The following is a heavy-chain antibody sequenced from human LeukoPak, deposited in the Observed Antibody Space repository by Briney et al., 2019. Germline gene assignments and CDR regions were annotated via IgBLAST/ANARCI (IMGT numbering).Heavy chain of an antibody. Sequence: GASVKVSCKTSGYTFTDFGINWVRHAPGQGLEWLGWITPYNGNTNHLQNLQGRITMTTDTSTSTAYLELRSLTSDDTAVYYCTRDLGQVVAGTAFDMWGQGTMVIVPS. CDR2: ITPYNGNT. J-gene: IGHJ3*02. CDR3: TRDLGQVVAGTAFDM. D-gene: IGHD6-19*01. CDR1: GYTFTDFG. V-gene: IGHV1-18*01.